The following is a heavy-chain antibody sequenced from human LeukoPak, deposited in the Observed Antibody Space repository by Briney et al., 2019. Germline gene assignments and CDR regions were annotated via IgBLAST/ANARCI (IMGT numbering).Heavy chain of an antibody. CDR1: GGSISSYY. Sequence: PSETLSLTCTVSGGSISSYYWSWIRQPAGKGLEWIGRIYTSGSTNYNPSLKGRVTMSVGTSKNQFSLKLSSVTAADTAVYYCARVLRYSSSSRWFDPWGQGTLVTVSS. CDR3: ARVLRYSSSSRWFDP. J-gene: IGHJ5*02. CDR2: IYTSGST. D-gene: IGHD6-6*01. V-gene: IGHV4-4*07.